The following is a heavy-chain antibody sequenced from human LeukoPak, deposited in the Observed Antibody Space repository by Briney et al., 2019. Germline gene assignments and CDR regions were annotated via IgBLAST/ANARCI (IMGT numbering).Heavy chain of an antibody. D-gene: IGHD3-16*01. Sequence: GGSVRLSCAASGFTFSSYAMHWVRQGPGKGLEWVAFISSDGRTEYNADSVKGRFTISRDNSKNTVYLQMNSLATEDTAVYYCARGWGSGAWLIDSWGQGTLVSVSS. CDR3: ARGWGSGAWLIDS. CDR2: ISSDGRTE. CDR1: GFTFSSYA. J-gene: IGHJ4*02. V-gene: IGHV3-30*04.